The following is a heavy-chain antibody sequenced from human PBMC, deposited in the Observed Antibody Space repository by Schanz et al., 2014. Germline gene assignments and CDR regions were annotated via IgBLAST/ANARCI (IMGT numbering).Heavy chain of an antibody. V-gene: IGHV3-23*01. CDR2: ITGSGCKT. CDR3: ARGGDFDY. J-gene: IGHJ4*02. CDR1: GFVFSTFA. Sequence: EVQLLESGGTVVQPGGSLRVSCAASGFVFSTFAMNWVRQAPGKGLEWVSAITGSGCKTYYADSVKGRFTISRDNSKNTLYLQMSSLRAEDTAVYYCARGGDFDYWGQGTLVTVSS.